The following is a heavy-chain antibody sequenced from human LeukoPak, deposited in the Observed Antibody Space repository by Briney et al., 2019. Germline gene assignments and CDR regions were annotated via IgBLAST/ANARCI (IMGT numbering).Heavy chain of an antibody. CDR1: GFTFSNYS. CDR2: ISRRGSYV. J-gene: IGHJ4*02. V-gene: IGHV3-21*01. CDR3: ARIANYDFWSGHPDY. Sequence: GGSLRLSCAASGFTFSNYSMNWVRQAPGKGLEWVSSISRRGSYVYYADSVKGRFTISRDNAKNSLYLQMNSLRAEDTAVYYCARIANYDFWSGHPDYWGQGTLVTVSS. D-gene: IGHD3-3*01.